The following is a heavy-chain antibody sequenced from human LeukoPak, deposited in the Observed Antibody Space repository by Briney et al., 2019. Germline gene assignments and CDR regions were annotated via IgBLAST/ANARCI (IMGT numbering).Heavy chain of an antibody. CDR2: INHSGST. J-gene: IGHJ1*01. D-gene: IGHD6-19*01. CDR1: GGSFSGYY. V-gene: IGHV4-34*01. Sequence: SETLSLTCAVYGGSFSGYYWSWIRQPPGKGLEWIGEINHSGSTNYNPSLKSRVTISVDTSKNQFSLKLSSVTAADTAVYYCARQGSGSEYFQHWGQGTLVTVSS. CDR3: ARQGSGSEYFQH.